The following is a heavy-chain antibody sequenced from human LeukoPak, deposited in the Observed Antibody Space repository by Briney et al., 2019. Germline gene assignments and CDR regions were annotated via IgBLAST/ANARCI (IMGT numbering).Heavy chain of an antibody. CDR3: ARRKGSDSSGYYFDY. D-gene: IGHD3-22*01. Sequence: SETLSLTCTVSGGSISSYYWSWIRQPPGKGLEWIGYIYYSGSTNYNPSLKSRVTISVDTSKNQFSLKLSSVTAADTAVYYCARRKGSDSSGYYFDYWGQGTLVTVSS. CDR2: IYYSGST. V-gene: IGHV4-59*08. J-gene: IGHJ4*02. CDR1: GGSISSYY.